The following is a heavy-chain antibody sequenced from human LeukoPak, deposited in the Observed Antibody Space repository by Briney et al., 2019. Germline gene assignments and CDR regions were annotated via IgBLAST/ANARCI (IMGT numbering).Heavy chain of an antibody. D-gene: IGHD2-21*02. J-gene: IGHJ4*02. V-gene: IGHV3-23*01. CDR2: ISGSGGST. Sequence: GGSLRLPCAVSGFTFSSYAMSWVRQAPGKGLEWVSAISGSGGSTYYADSVKGRFTISRDNSKNTLYLQMNSLRAEDTAVYYCAKDPLAYCGGDCSYWGQGTLVTVSS. CDR3: AKDPLAYCGGDCSY. CDR1: GFTFSSYA.